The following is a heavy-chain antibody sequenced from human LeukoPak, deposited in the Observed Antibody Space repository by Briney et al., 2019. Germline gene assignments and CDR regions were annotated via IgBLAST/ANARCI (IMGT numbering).Heavy chain of an antibody. J-gene: IGHJ4*02. V-gene: IGHV3-23*01. CDR2: ITVIGGST. D-gene: IGHD3-16*01. CDR1: GFPFRSYA. Sequence: GGSLRLSCAASGFPFRSYAMSWVRKAPGKWLDSVSAITVIGGSTYSPYSVKGRFTISRDNSKNTLYLQMNSLRAEDTAVYYCAKDRGGLWGQGTLVTVSS. CDR3: AKDRGGL.